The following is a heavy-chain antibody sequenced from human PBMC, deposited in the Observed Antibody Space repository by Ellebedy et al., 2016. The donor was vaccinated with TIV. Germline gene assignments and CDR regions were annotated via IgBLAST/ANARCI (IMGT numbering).Heavy chain of an antibody. V-gene: IGHV3-23*01. CDR2: ISGSGGST. CDR3: AKMGFCPNGVCREFDY. J-gene: IGHJ4*02. D-gene: IGHD2-8*01. Sequence: GGSLRLSCAASGFTVSSNYMSWVRQAPGKGLEWVSSISGSGGSTYYADSVKGRFTISRDNSKNTLYLQMNSLRAEDTAVYFCAKMGFCPNGVCREFDYWGQGTLVTVSS. CDR1: GFTVSSNY.